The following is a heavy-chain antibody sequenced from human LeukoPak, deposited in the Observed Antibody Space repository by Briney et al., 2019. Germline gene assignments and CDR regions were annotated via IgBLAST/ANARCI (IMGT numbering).Heavy chain of an antibody. V-gene: IGHV4-30-2*01. D-gene: IGHD4-17*01. CDR3: ARTTVTNMFDF. J-gene: IGHJ4*02. CDR1: GASISSGTHS. Sequence: PSETLSLTCTVSGASISSGTHSWSWIRQPPGKGLEWIGYFYHSGSIYYNPSLKRRVTISVDRSKDQFSLNLTSVTAADTAIYYCARTTVTNMFDFWGQGTPVTVSS. CDR2: FYHSGSI.